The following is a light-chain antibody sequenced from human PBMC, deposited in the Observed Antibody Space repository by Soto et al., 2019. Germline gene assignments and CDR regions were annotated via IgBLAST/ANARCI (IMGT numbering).Light chain of an antibody. CDR2: GAS. CDR1: QSVSSN. V-gene: IGKV3-15*01. CDR3: QQYNNWPPGT. J-gene: IGKJ4*01. Sequence: IVMTQSPATLSVSPGERATLSCRASQSVSSNLAWYQQKPGQAPRLLIYGASTRATGIPARFSGSGSVTAFTLTISSLQSEEFAVYYCQQYNNWPPGTFGGGTKVEIK.